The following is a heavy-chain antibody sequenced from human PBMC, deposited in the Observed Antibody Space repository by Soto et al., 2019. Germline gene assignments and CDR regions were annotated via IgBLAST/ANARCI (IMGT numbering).Heavy chain of an antibody. Sequence: PGGSLRLSCAASGFPFSPYTMHWVRQAPGRGLEWVAVISYDGSDKHYADSVKGRITISRDNSKNTLYMQMNSMRAEDTAVYYCARGGEFCGGDCYKGGIDYWGQGTMVTVSS. D-gene: IGHD2-21*02. CDR1: GFPFSPYT. V-gene: IGHV3-30-3*01. J-gene: IGHJ4*02. CDR2: ISYDGSDK. CDR3: ARGGEFCGGDCYKGGIDY.